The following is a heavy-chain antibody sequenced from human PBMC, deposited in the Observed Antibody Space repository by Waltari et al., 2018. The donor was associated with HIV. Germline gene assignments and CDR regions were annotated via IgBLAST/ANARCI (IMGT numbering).Heavy chain of an antibody. CDR2: ISWDGCST. D-gene: IGHD4-17*01. J-gene: IGHJ3*02. CDR3: STYGDSEAFDI. V-gene: IGHV3-43D*03. Sequence: EVQLVESGGVVVQPGGSLRLSCAASGFPFDDYAMHWVRQAPGKGIEVVSLISWDGCSTYYSDSVKGRFTISRDNSKNSLYLQINSLRAEDTALYYCSTYGDSEAFDIWGQGTMVTVSS. CDR1: GFPFDDYA.